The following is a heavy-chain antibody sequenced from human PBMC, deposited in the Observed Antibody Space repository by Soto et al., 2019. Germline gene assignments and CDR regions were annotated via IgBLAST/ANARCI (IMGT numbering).Heavy chain of an antibody. V-gene: IGHV4-59*08. J-gene: IGHJ5*02. Sequence: SETLSLTCTVSGGSISNYYWSWIRQPPGKGLEWIGYIYYSGSTNYNPSLKSRVTISVDTSKNQFSLKLSSVTAADTAVYYCARHATVTTPWENWFDPWGQGTLVTVSS. D-gene: IGHD4-17*01. CDR1: GGSISNYY. CDR2: IYYSGST. CDR3: ARHATVTTPWENWFDP.